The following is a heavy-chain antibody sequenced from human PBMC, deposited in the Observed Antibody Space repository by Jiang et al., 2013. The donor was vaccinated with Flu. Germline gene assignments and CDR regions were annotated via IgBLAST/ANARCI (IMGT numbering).Heavy chain of an antibody. D-gene: IGHD6-19*01. CDR3: ARAGIAVAGDYYYYGWTS. CDR2: IIPILGIA. CDR1: GGTFSSYA. Sequence: GAEVKKPGSSVKVSCKASGGTFSSYAISWVRQAPGQGLEWMGRIIPILGIANYAQKFQGRVTITADKSTSTAYMELSSLRSEDTAVYYCARAGIAVAGDYYYYGWTSGAKGPRSPSP. V-gene: IGHV1-69*04. J-gene: IGHJ6*02.